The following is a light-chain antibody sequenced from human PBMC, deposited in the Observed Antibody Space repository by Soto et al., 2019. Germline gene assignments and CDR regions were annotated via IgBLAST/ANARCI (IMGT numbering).Light chain of an antibody. J-gene: IGKJ3*01. CDR2: DAS. V-gene: IGKV1-33*01. CDR1: QDISDY. CDR3: QQYDNLLIT. Sequence: DLQMTQSPSSLSASVGDRVTITCQASQDISDYLNWYQQKPGKAPKLLMYDASNLETGVPSSFSGSGSGTDFTLTISSLQPEDFATYYCQQYDNLLITFGPGTRVDIK.